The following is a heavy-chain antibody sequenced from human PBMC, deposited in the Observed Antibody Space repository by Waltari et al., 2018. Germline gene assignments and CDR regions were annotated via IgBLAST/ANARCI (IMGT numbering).Heavy chain of an antibody. D-gene: IGHD6-25*01. Sequence: QVQLVESGGGVVQPGGSLRLSCAASGFTFSSYGTHCVRQAPGKGLEWVAFIRYDGSNKDYADSVKGRFTISRDNSKNTLYLQMNSLRAEDTAVYYCANIPGRGIAAGYYWGQGTLVTVSS. J-gene: IGHJ4*02. CDR3: ANIPGRGIAAGYY. CDR1: GFTFSSYG. V-gene: IGHV3-30*02. CDR2: IRYDGSNK.